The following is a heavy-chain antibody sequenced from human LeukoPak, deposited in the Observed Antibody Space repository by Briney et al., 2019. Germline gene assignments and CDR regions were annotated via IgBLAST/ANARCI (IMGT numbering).Heavy chain of an antibody. V-gene: IGHV3-7*01. D-gene: IGHD4-17*01. Sequence: GGSLRLPCATSGFAFSSYYMAWVRQAPGQGLKWVANIKEDGSETYYVDAVQGRFTISRDNDKKSLSLQMNSLRVEDTAVYYCARDKGWPTVSPIHYGAQGTHVIVSS. CDR2: IKEDGSET. CDR3: ARDKGWPTVSPIHY. J-gene: IGHJ4*02. CDR1: GFAFSSYY.